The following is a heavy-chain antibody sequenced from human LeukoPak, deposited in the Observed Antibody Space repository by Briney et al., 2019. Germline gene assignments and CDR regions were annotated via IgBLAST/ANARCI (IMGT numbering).Heavy chain of an antibody. Sequence: SETLSLTCTVSGGSISSYYWIWIRQPPGKGLEWIGYIYYSGSTNYNPSLKSRVTISVDTSKNQFSLKLSSVTAADTAVYYCARGGTQMYGSVGYYYYYYMDVWGKGTTVSISS. CDR1: GGSISSYY. J-gene: IGHJ6*03. D-gene: IGHD3-10*01. CDR3: ARGGTQMYGSVGYYYYYYMDV. V-gene: IGHV4-59*01. CDR2: IYYSGST.